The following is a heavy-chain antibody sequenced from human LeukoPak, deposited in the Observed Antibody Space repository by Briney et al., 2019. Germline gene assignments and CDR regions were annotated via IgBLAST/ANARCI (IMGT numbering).Heavy chain of an antibody. CDR3: ARVAVTTIYYYYYGMDV. CDR2: TNHSVST. J-gene: IGHJ6*02. D-gene: IGHD4-17*01. V-gene: IGHV4-34*01. Sequence: PSETLSLTCAVYGGSFSGYYWSWIRQPPGKGLEWIGETNHSVSTNCNPSLKSRVTISVDTSKNQFSLKLSSVTAADTAVYYCARVAVTTIYYYYYGMDVWGQGTTVTVSS. CDR1: GGSFSGYY.